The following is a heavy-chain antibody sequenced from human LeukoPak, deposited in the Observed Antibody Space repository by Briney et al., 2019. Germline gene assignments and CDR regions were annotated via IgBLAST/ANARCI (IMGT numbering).Heavy chain of an antibody. Sequence: PGGSLRLSCAASGFTFSSYAMTWVRQAPGKGVEWVSGISGSGGSTYFADSVKGRFTISRDNSKNTLFLQMNSLRAEDTAVYYCAKERFSSMIVRGFDPWGQGTLVTVSS. CDR3: AKERFSSMIVRGFDP. CDR2: ISGSGGST. V-gene: IGHV3-23*01. J-gene: IGHJ5*02. CDR1: GFTFSSYA. D-gene: IGHD3-22*01.